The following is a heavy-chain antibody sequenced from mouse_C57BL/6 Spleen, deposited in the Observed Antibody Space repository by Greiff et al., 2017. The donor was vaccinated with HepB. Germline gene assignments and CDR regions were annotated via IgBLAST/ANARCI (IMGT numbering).Heavy chain of an antibody. D-gene: IGHD1-1*01. CDR3: ARSRGRMNYYGSSYERYFDV. J-gene: IGHJ1*03. CDR1: GYTFTSYW. CDR2: IDPSDSYT. V-gene: IGHV1-50*01. Sequence: QVQLQQSGAELVKPGASVKLSCKASGYTFTSYWMQWVKQRPGQGLEWIGEIDPSDSYTNYNQKFKGKATLTVDTSSSTAYMQLSSLTSEDSAVYYCARSRGRMNYYGSSYERYFDVWGTGTTVTVSS.